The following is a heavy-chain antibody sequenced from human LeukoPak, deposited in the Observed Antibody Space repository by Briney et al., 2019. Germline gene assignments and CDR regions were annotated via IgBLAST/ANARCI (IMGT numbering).Heavy chain of an antibody. CDR2: IFYSGST. CDR1: GGSISSGNYY. D-gene: IGHD2/OR15-2a*01. CDR3: ARGKEYSSTADYFDC. V-gene: IGHV4-31*03. J-gene: IGHJ4*02. Sequence: PSETLSLTCTVSGGSISSGNYYWSWIRQHPGKGLEWIGNIFYSGSTYYNPSLKSRVTISVDTSQTQFSLKLSSVTAADTAVYYCARGKEYSSTADYFDCWGQGTPVTVSS.